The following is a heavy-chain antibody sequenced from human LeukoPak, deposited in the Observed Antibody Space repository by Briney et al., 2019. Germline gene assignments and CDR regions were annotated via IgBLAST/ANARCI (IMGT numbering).Heavy chain of an antibody. V-gene: IGHV1-2*02. D-gene: IGHD6-13*01. Sequence: ASVKVSCKASGYTFTGYYIHWVGQAPGQGLEWMGWINPNSGGTNYAQKFQCRVTMTRDTSISTAYMELSRLRSDDTAVYYCALWWQQLVPFGYWGQGTLVPVSS. CDR2: INPNSGGT. CDR3: ALWWQQLVPFGY. CDR1: GYTFTGYY. J-gene: IGHJ4*02.